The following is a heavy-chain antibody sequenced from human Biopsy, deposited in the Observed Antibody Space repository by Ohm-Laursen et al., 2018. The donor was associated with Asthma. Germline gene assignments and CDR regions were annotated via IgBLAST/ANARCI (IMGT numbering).Heavy chain of an antibody. CDR2: IYYSGCT. V-gene: IGHV4-31*03. Sequence: TLSLTCTVSYGSITSGGYYWTWIRQHPGKGLDWIGFIYYSGCTYYNPSLKSRVSISIETSKNQFSLKLSSVTAADTAVYYCARAQDYYDSRGYYRSFDYWGQGTLVTVSS. CDR3: ARAQDYYDSRGYYRSFDY. CDR1: YGSITSGGYY. J-gene: IGHJ4*02. D-gene: IGHD3-22*01.